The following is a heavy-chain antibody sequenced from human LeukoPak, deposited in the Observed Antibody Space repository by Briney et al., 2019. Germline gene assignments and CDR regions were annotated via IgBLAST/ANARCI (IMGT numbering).Heavy chain of an antibody. V-gene: IGHV3-43*02. CDR3: AKGGYGDYEAY. CDR2: ISGDGGTT. D-gene: IGHD4-17*01. CDR1: GFTFDDYV. J-gene: IGHJ4*02. Sequence: QPGGSLRLSCAASGFTFDDYVMHWVRQAPGKGLEWVSLISGDGGTTFYTGSVKGRFTISRDNSKKSLFLQMNSLRTEDTALYYCAKGGYGDYEAYWGQGTLVTVSS.